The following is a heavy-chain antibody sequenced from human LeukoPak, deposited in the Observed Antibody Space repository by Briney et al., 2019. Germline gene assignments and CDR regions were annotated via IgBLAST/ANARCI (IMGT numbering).Heavy chain of an antibody. CDR1: GGSISSSSYY. Sequence: SETLSLTCTVSGGSISSSSYYWGWIRQPPGKGLEWIGSIYYSGSTYYNPSLKSRVTISVDTSKNQFSLKLSSVTAADTAVYYRARRIPTSHGFDVWGQGTMVTVSS. CDR2: IYYSGST. CDR3: ARRIPTSHGFDV. J-gene: IGHJ3*01. V-gene: IGHV4-39*01.